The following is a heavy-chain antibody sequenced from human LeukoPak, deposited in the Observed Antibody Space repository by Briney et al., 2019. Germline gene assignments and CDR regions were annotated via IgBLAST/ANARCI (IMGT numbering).Heavy chain of an antibody. CDR1: GFTFCDYY. Sequence: TVGTLRLSCAVSGFTFCDYYMCWIREAPGKGLGWVSYISSIVSSIYYPDSVKGRFTISRDNARNSLYLQMNSLRAEDTAVYYCASLPRGSGWFSYYYCGMDVWGQGTTVTVSS. CDR3: ASLPRGSGWFSYYYCGMDV. CDR2: ISSIVSSI. D-gene: IGHD6-19*01. V-gene: IGHV3-11*01. J-gene: IGHJ6*02.